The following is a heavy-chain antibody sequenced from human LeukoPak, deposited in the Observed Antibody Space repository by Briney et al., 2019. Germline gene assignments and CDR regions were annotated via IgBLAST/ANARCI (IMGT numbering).Heavy chain of an antibody. CDR3: ARQIAVYSITDY. Sequence: SETLSLTCTVSGGSISSSSYYWGWIRQPPGKGLEWIGSIYYSGSTYYNPSLKSRVTISVDTSKNQFSLKLSSVTAADTAVYYCARQIAVYSITDYWGQGTLVTVSS. J-gene: IGHJ4*02. CDR1: GGSISSSSYY. V-gene: IGHV4-39*01. D-gene: IGHD2/OR15-2a*01. CDR2: IYYSGST.